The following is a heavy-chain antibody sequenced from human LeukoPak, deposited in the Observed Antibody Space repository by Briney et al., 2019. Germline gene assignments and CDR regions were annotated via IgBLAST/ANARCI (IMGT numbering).Heavy chain of an antibody. J-gene: IGHJ5*02. CDR1: GYTFTSYD. V-gene: IGHV1-8*01. CDR3: ARGVLLWFGETEFDP. Sequence: ASVKVSCKASGYTFTSYDIIWVRQATGQGLEWMGWMNPNSGNTGYAQKFQGRVTMTRNTSISTAYMELSSLRSEDTAVYYCARGVLLWFGETEFDPWGQGTLVTVSS. CDR2: MNPNSGNT. D-gene: IGHD3-10*01.